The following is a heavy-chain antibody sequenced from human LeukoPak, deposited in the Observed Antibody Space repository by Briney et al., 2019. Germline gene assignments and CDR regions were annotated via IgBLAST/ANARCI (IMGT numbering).Heavy chain of an antibody. V-gene: IGHV3-30*04. J-gene: IGHJ4*02. D-gene: IGHD3-22*01. CDR1: GFTFSSYA. CDR3: ARDHRLGDSSGFDY. Sequence: GGSLRLSCAASGFTFSSYAMHWVRQAPGKGLEWVAVISYDGSNKYYADSVKGRFTISRDNSKNTLYLQMYSLRAEDTAVYYCARDHRLGDSSGFDYWGQGTLVTVSS. CDR2: ISYDGSNK.